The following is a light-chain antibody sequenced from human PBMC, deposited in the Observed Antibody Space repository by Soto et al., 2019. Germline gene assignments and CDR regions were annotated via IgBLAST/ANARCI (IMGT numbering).Light chain of an antibody. CDR2: AAS. CDR1: QGIRND. J-gene: IGKJ1*01. Sequence: AIQMTQSPSSLSASVGDRVTISCRASQGIRNDLGSYQQKPGRAPKLLIFAASSLHSGVPSRFSGSGSGTDFTLTISSLQPEDFATYYCLQDYNFPWTFGQGTKVESK. V-gene: IGKV1-6*01. CDR3: LQDYNFPWT.